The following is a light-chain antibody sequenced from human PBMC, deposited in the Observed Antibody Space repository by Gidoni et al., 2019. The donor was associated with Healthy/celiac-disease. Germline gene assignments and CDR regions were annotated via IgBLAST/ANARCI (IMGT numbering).Light chain of an antibody. V-gene: IGKV2-28*01. CDR3: MQALQTWT. CDR2: LGS. CDR1: QSLLHSNGYNY. Sequence: DLVMTQSPLSLPVTPGEPASIACRSSQSLLHSNGYNYWDWYLQKPGQSPQLLIYLGSNRASGVPDRFSGSGSGTDFTLKISRVEDEDVGVYYCMQALQTWTFGQGTKVEIK. J-gene: IGKJ1*01.